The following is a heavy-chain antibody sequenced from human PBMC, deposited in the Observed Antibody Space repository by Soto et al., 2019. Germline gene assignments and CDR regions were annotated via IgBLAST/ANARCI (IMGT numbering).Heavy chain of an antibody. V-gene: IGHV1-69*12. CDR2: IIPIFGTA. D-gene: IGHD1-1*01. CDR1: GGTFSSYA. CDR3: AGRRATHYCLVMDI. J-gene: IGHJ6*04. Sequence: QVQLVQSGAEVKKPGSSVKVSCKASGGTFSSYAISWVRQAPGPGLEWMGGIIPIFGTANYAQKVQGRVTISVYESKSTPYMELSSLGSELTAMYYLAGRRATHYCLVMDIWGEGPTVTVSS.